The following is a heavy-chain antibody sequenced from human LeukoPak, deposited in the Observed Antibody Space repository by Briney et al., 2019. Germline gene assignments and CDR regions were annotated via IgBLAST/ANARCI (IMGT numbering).Heavy chain of an antibody. J-gene: IGHJ4*02. V-gene: IGHV4-59*01. CDR1: GGSISSYY. CDR3: ARRRMDYDY. Sequence: SETLSLTCTVSGGSISSYYWSWIRQPPGKGLEWIGHISYSGSTNYNPSLKSRVTISVDTSKNQFSLKLNSVTAADTAVHYCARRRMDYDYWGQGTLVTVSS. D-gene: IGHD2-15*01. CDR2: ISYSGST.